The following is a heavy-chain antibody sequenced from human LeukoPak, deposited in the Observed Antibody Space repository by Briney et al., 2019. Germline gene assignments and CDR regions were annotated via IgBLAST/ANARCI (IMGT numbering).Heavy chain of an antibody. D-gene: IGHD6-13*01. CDR1: GGSISSGSYY. J-gene: IGHJ6*02. CDR3: AREWRSSSWLALDYGMDV. V-gene: IGHV4-61*02. Sequence: PSQTLSLTCTVSGGSISSGSYYWSWIRQPAGKGLEWIGRIYTSGSTNYNPSLKSRVTISVDTSKNQFSLKLSSVTAADTAVYYCAREWRSSSWLALDYGMDVWAKGPRSPSP. CDR2: IYTSGST.